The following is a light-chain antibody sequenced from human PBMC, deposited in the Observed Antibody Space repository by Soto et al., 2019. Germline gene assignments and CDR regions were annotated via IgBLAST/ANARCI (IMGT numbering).Light chain of an antibody. CDR3: QQYNNWPQGTT. CDR2: DTS. CDR1: QFLSSY. Sequence: VVLTQAPATLYLAPGERATLSCRASQFLSSYLAWYQQKPGQPPRLLIYDTSNRATGIPARLSGSRSGTDFTLTISRLEPEDFAVYYCQQYNNWPQGTTFGQGTKVDIK. V-gene: IGKV3-11*01. J-gene: IGKJ1*01.